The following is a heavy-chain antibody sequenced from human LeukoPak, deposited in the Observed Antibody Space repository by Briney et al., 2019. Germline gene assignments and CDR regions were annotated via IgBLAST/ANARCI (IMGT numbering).Heavy chain of an antibody. D-gene: IGHD5-18*01. Sequence: GGSLRLSCTASGFTVSNNYMSWVRQAPGKGLEWVSVIYSGGSTYPADSVKGRFIISRDNSKNTLNLQMNSLRVEDSAVYYCARDRYSYGYALDCWGQGTLVTVSS. CDR3: ARDRYSYGYALDC. CDR2: IYSGGST. CDR1: GFTVSNNY. J-gene: IGHJ4*02. V-gene: IGHV3-66*02.